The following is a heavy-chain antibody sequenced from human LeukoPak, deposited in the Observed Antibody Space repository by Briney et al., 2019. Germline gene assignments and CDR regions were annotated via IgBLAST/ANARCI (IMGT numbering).Heavy chain of an antibody. V-gene: IGHV1-18*01. CDR1: GYTFTSYG. CDR2: ISAYNGNT. Sequence: ASVKVSCKASGYTFTSYGISWVRQAPGQGLEWMGWISAYNGNTNYAQKLQGRVTMTTDTSTSTAYMELRSLRSDDTAVYYCASFGAGYGSGSYYYYGMDVWGQGTTVTVSS. J-gene: IGHJ6*02. D-gene: IGHD3-10*01. CDR3: ASFGAGYGSGSYYYYGMDV.